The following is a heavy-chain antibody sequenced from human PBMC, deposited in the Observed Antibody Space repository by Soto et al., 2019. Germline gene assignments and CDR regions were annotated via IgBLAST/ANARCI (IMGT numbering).Heavy chain of an antibody. J-gene: IGHJ6*04. CDR1: GGTLSSYA. V-gene: IGHV1-69*13. Sequence: GASVKVSCKASGGTLSSYAISWVRQAPGQGLEWMGGIIPIFGTANYAQKFQGRVTITADESTSTAYMELSSLRSEDTAGDYCARCTHYFDSGVSLSSFPPYYSYGMDVGGKGTTVTVS. D-gene: IGHD3-22*01. CDR3: ARCTHYFDSGVSLSSFPPYYSYGMDV. CDR2: IIPIFGTA.